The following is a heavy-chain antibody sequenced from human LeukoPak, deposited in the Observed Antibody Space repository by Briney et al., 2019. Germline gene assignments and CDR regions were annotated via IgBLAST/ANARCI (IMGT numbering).Heavy chain of an antibody. CDR2: IYPGNSET. J-gene: IGHJ4*02. V-gene: IGHV5-51*01. Sequence: GESLKISCESSGYTFRTSWIGWVRQLPGKALEWMGLIYPGNSETQYTPSCQGQVTFSVDKSTNSAYLQWNSLKAADTAMYYCVRLTDHEFEHWGQGTPVTVSS. D-gene: IGHD1/OR15-1a*01. CDR3: VRLTDHEFEH. CDR1: GYTFRTSW.